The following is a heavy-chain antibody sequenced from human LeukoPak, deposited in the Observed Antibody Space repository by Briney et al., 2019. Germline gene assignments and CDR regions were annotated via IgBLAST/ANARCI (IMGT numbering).Heavy chain of an antibody. CDR3: VRDISIRRDSWYDVRSFDT. V-gene: IGHV3-74*01. D-gene: IGHD3-3*01. CDR1: GFTVSSYW. J-gene: IGHJ4*02. CDR2: ITGDGSTT. Sequence: QPGGSLRLSCVASGFTVSSYWRHGVRQAPGKGRVCVSRITGDGSTTIYGDSVKGRFTRSRDNAKNTLYLKMNSVRAEDMGVYYCVRDISIRRDSWYDVRSFDTWGQGTLVTVSS.